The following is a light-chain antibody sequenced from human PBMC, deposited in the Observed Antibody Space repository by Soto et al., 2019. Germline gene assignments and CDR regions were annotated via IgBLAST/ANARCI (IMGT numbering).Light chain of an antibody. CDR2: NSD. CDR3: AAWDDSLNSPL. V-gene: IGLV1-44*01. J-gene: IGLJ2*01. Sequence: QSVLTQPPSASGTPGQRVTISCSGTSSNVGSNSVSWYHHLPGTAPKLLIYNSDQRPSGVPDRFSGSKSDTSASLAISGLQSEDEADYYCAAWDDSLNSPLFGGWTKVTVL. CDR1: SSNVGSNS.